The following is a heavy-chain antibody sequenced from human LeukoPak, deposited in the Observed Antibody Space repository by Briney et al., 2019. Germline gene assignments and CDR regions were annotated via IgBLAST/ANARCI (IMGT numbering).Heavy chain of an antibody. J-gene: IGHJ6*02. CDR3: VRARVVNTYYDMDV. D-gene: IGHD3-3*01. Sequence: PSETLSLTCAVYGGSFSGYYWSWIRQPPGKGLEWIGEINHSGSTNYNPSLKSRITISVDTSKNQFSLKLSSVTAADTAVYYCVRARVVNTYYDMDVWGQGTTVTVSS. CDR1: GGSFSGYY. CDR2: INHSGST. V-gene: IGHV4-34*01.